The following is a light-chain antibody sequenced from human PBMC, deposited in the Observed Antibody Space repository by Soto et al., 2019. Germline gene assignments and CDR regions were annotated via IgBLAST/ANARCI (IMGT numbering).Light chain of an antibody. Sequence: QSALTQPASVSGSPGRSITISGTGTSSDVGGSAYVSWYQHFPGNVPRLLIYKVTNRPSGVSYRFSGSKSGNTASLTISGLQAEDEADYFCTTSTTGSLCVCGPVTKGTV. CDR2: KVT. V-gene: IGLV2-14*01. CDR1: SSDVGGSAY. J-gene: IGLJ1*01. CDR3: TTSTTGSLCV.